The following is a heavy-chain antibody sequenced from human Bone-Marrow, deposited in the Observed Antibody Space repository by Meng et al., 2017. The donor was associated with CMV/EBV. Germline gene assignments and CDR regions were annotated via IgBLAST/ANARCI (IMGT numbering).Heavy chain of an antibody. CDR1: GGSISSYY. D-gene: IGHD2-2*02. CDR2: IYYSGST. V-gene: IGHV4-59*12. Sequence: GSLRLSCTVSGGSISSYYWSWIRQPPGKGLEWIGYIYYSGSTNYNPSLKSRVTISVDTSKNQFSLKLSSVTAADTAVYYCARGLRYCSSTSCYRPYYYYYYGMDVWGQGTTVTVSS. CDR3: ARGLRYCSSTSCYRPYYYYYYGMDV. J-gene: IGHJ6*02.